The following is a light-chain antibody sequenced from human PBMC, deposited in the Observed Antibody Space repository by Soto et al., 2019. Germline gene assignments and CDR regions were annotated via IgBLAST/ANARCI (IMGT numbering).Light chain of an antibody. V-gene: IGKV3-11*01. CDR3: QEPTNRPPR. J-gene: IGKJ5*01. CDR2: DAS. Sequence: VMTQSPATLSVSPRQSAPLSWGASQSVSSYLAWYQQKPGQAPRLLIYDASNRATGIPGRFSGGGSGTDFTLTISSLEPEDFALYYCQEPTNRPPRFAEGTLLEVK. CDR1: QSVSSY.